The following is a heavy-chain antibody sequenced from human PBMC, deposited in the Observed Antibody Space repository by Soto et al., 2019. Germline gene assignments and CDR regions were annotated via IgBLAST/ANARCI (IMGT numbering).Heavy chain of an antibody. J-gene: IGHJ4*02. CDR2: VFYGGT. CDR3: ASYRGALYFES. Sequence: LSLTFSVSGRSMSSNYWSWIRQSPDKGLEWLGYVFYGGTDYNPSLGGRVSMSVETSKSQFSLKLTSVTVADTAVYYCASYRGALYFESWGQVILVTVSS. CDR1: GRSMSSNY. D-gene: IGHD3-16*01. V-gene: IGHV4-59*01.